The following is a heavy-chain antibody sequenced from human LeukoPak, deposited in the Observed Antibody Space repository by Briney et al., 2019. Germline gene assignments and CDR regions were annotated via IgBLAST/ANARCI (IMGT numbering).Heavy chain of an antibody. CDR1: GFTFSNYM. CDR2: IKSDGITI. Sequence: GSXRLXCXASGFTFSNYMMHWVRHAPGKGLVWVSRIKSDGITITYADSVKGRFTISRDNAKNTLYLQMNSLRAEDTAVYYCLRDLNWSLDQWGQGTLVTVSS. CDR3: LRDLNWSLDQ. J-gene: IGHJ4*02. D-gene: IGHD1-20*01. V-gene: IGHV3-74*01.